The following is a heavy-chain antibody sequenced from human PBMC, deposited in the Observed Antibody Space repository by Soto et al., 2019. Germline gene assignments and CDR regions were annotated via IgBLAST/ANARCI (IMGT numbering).Heavy chain of an antibody. J-gene: IGHJ6*01. CDR2: ISSSSSTI. D-gene: IGHD3-9*01. CDR3: ATLYYDVLTDYFFASAYYGMDV. V-gene: IGHV3-48*02. Sequence: GWSLRRSCAASGFTFISYSMNWVRHAPGKGLEWVSYISSSSSTIYYADSVKGLFTISRDNAKNSLYLQMNSLRDEDTAVYYCATLYYDVLTDYFFASAYYGMDVWGVGTSVT. CDR1: GFTFISYS.